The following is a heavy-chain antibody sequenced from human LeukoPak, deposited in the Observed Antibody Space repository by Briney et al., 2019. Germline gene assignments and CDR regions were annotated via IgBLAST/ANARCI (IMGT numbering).Heavy chain of an antibody. CDR2: IHHSGIT. J-gene: IGHJ5*01. V-gene: IGHV4-38-2*01. Sequence: SETLPLTCAVSGYSISSGYYWAWIRQSPGKGLEWIGSIHHSGITYYNPSLKSRLTISIDTSKNQFALKLSSVTAADTAVYYCASDVALNWYFFWGQGTLVTVSS. CDR3: ASDVALNWYFF. D-gene: IGHD3-16*01. CDR1: GYSISSGYY.